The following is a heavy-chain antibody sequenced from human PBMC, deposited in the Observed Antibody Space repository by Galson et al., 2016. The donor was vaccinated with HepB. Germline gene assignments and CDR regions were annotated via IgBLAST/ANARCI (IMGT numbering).Heavy chain of an antibody. D-gene: IGHD4-11*01. CDR1: GFTFGDYA. J-gene: IGHJ4*02. Sequence: SLRLSCATSGFTFGDYAMSWFRQAPGKGLEWVGFIRSKTYGGTTEYAASVKARFTISRDDPKSFAYLQMSSLNTGDTAVYYCARGTPDYRPYYFDYWGQGTLVTVSS. CDR3: ARGTPDYRPYYFDY. CDR2: IRSKTYGGTT. V-gene: IGHV3-49*03.